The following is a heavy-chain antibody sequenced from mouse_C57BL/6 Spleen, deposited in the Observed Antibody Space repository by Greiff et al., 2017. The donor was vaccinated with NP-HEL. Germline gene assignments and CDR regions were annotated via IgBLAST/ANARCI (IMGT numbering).Heavy chain of an antibody. CDR3: ARDYYGSSPFAY. D-gene: IGHD1-1*01. V-gene: IGHV1-72*01. CDR2: LDPNSGGP. CDR1: GYTFTSYW. Sequence: QVQLQQSGAELVKPGASVKLSCKASGYTFTSYWMHWVKQRPGRGLEWIGRLDPNSGGPKYNEKFKSKATLTVDKPSSTAYMQLSSLTSEDSAVYYCARDYYGSSPFAYWGQGTLVTVSA. J-gene: IGHJ3*01.